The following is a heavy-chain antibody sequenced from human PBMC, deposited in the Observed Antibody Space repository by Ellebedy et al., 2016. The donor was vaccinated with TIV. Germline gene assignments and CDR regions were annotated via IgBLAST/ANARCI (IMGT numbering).Heavy chain of an antibody. V-gene: IGHV3-74*01. CDR3: ARDLYYGIDF. CDR1: GFTFSSYW. J-gene: IGHJ6*02. Sequence: GESLKISCAASGFTFSSYWMHWVRQAPGKGLVWVSRINNDGSSASHADPVKGRFTISRDNAKNTLYLQMNSLRADDTAVYYCARDLYYGIDFWGQGTTVTVSS. D-gene: IGHD2-8*01. CDR2: INNDGSSA.